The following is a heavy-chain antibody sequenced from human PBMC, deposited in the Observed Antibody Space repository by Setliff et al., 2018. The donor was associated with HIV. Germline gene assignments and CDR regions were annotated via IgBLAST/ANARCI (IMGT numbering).Heavy chain of an antibody. CDR1: GGSLSGYH. Sequence: SETLSLTCGVYGGSLSGYHWSWIRLPPGKGLEWIGEINYSGSTNYNPSLTSRVIISVDTSKNQFSLKLSSVTAADTAVYYCARRRSGGWYHYFDYWGQGTLVTVSS. CDR3: ARRRSGGWYHYFDY. V-gene: IGHV4-34*01. CDR2: INYSGST. D-gene: IGHD6-19*01. J-gene: IGHJ4*02.